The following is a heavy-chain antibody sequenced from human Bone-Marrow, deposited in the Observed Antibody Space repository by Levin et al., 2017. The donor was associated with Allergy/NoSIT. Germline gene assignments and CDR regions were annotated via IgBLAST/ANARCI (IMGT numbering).Heavy chain of an antibody. Sequence: SGGSLRLSCAASGFTFSSYEMNWVRQAPGKGLEWVSYISSSGSTIYYADSVKGRFTISRDNAKNSLYLQMNSLRAEDTAVYYCATKFGGGYCSSTSCYDDAFDIWGQGTMVTVSS. CDR2: ISSSGSTI. J-gene: IGHJ3*02. CDR1: GFTFSSYE. V-gene: IGHV3-48*03. D-gene: IGHD2-2*01. CDR3: ATKFGGGYCSSTSCYDDAFDI.